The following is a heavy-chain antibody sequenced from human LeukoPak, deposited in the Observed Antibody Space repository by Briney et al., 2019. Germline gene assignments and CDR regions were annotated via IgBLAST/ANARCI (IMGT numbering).Heavy chain of an antibody. J-gene: IGHJ3*02. CDR3: ARIPRYYYDSSGYSPPDI. D-gene: IGHD3-22*01. CDR1: GFTFSSYS. V-gene: IGHV3-21*01. Sequence: GGSLRPPCAASGFTFSSYSMNWVRQAPGKGLEWVSSISSSSSYIYYADSVKGRFTISRDNAKNSLYLQMNSLRAEDTAVYYCARIPRYYYDSSGYSPPDIWGQGTMVTVSS. CDR2: ISSSSSYI.